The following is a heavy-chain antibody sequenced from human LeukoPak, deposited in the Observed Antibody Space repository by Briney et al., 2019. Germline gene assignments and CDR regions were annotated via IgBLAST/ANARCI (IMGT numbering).Heavy chain of an antibody. D-gene: IGHD3-10*01. CDR3: ETGPTIPPHYSAARNYFETKAHIDN. CDR2: INRGGTTT. CDR1: GLTFEDYT. J-gene: IGHJ4*02. V-gene: IGHV3-43*01. Sequence: GSLRLSCEGSGLTFEDYTMHWVRQAPGKGLEWVSLINRGGTTTVYADSVEGRFTISRENSKNSLYLQMNSLRTDDTALYYCETGPTIPPHYSAARNYFETKAHIDNWGQRTLVTASS.